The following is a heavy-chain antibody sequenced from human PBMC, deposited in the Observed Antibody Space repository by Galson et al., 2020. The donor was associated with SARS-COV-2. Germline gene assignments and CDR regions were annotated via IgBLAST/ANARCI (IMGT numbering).Heavy chain of an antibody. D-gene: IGHD2-15*01. Sequence: GESLKISCEASGYTFSTWWIGWVRQKPGKGLEWMGIIYPGDSDTRYSPSFQGQVTISADKSISTTYLEWSSLKASDTAMYYCARPSDGYSNVAFEIWGQGTMVTVSS. V-gene: IGHV5-51*01. CDR2: IYPGDSDT. CDR1: GYTFSTWW. CDR3: ARPSDGYSNVAFEI. J-gene: IGHJ3*02.